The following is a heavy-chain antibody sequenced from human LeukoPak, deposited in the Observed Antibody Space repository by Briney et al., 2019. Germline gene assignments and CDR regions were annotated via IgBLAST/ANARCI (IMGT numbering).Heavy chain of an antibody. CDR3: AKDSGSGSYSHDAFDI. CDR2: ISWNSGSM. Sequence: SLRLSCAASGFTFDDYAMHWVRQAPGKGLEWVSGISWNSGSMGYADSVKGRFTISRDNAKNSLYLQMNSLRAEDTALYYCAKDSGSGSYSHDAFDIWGQGTMVTVSS. D-gene: IGHD3-10*01. J-gene: IGHJ3*02. CDR1: GFTFDDYA. V-gene: IGHV3-9*01.